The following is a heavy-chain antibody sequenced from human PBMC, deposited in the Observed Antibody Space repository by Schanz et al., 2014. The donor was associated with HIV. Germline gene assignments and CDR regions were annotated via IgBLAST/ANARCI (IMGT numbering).Heavy chain of an antibody. CDR1: GFTFSRYW. Sequence: EVQLLESGGGLVLPGGSLRLSCAASGFTFSRYWMTWVRQAPGKGLEWVANIKEDGSEKYHADSVKGRFTISRDNAKNSLFLQMESLRAEDTAVYYCARDGGEVWGQGTTVTVSS. J-gene: IGHJ6*02. CDR2: IKEDGSEK. V-gene: IGHV3-7*01. D-gene: IGHD3-16*01. CDR3: ARDGGEV.